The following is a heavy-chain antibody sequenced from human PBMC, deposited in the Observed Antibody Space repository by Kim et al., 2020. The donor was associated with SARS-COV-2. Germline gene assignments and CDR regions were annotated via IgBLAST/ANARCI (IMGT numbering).Heavy chain of an antibody. V-gene: IGHV3-21*01. J-gene: IGHJ3*02. CDR1: GFTFKTYS. CDR3: VRTQWMRGFAIAAPNGASGPFDI. Sequence: GGSLRLSCAASGFTFKTYSMNWVRQAPGKGLEWVSSISSSGTYMYFADLVKGRFTISRDDAQNSLNLQMNSLRADDTAVYYCVRTQWMRGFAIAAPNGASGPFDIWGQGTLVTVSS. D-gene: IGHD6-6*01. CDR2: ISSSGTYM.